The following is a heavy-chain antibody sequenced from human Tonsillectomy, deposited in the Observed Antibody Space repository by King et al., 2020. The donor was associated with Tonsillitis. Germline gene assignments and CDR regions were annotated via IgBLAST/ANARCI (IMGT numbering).Heavy chain of an antibody. CDR1: GYSIGSGYF. CDR3: ARDSFQTRTYSYLPYYVMDV. Sequence: QLQESGARLVKPSETLSLTCNVSGYSIGSGYFWGWIRQPPGKGLQWIGSIFHSGKTYYSPSFKSRVTISLDTSKNQFSLNLTPVSAADTAVNSCARDSFQTRTYSYLPYYVMDVGGQGTTVAVSS. D-gene: IGHD3-10*01. J-gene: IGHJ6*02. V-gene: IGHV4-38-2*02. CDR2: IFHSGKT.